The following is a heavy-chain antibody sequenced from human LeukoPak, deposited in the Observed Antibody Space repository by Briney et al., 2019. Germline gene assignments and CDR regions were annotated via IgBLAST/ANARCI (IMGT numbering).Heavy chain of an antibody. J-gene: IGHJ4*02. CDR2: INYSGST. Sequence: SETLSLTCTVYGGSISSYYWSWIRQPPGKGLQWIGYINYSGSTNYNPSLKSRVTISLDTSKNQFSLKLSSVTAADTAVYYCARGVTAIQILDYWGQGTLVTVSS. V-gene: IGHV4-59*01. D-gene: IGHD2-21*02. CDR1: GGSISSYY. CDR3: ARGVTAIQILDY.